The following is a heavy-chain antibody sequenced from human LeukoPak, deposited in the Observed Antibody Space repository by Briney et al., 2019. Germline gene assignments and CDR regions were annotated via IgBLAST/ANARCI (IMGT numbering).Heavy chain of an antibody. Sequence: GASVKVSCKASGGTFSSYAISWVRQAPGQGLEWMGRIIPILGIANYAQKFQGRVTITADKSTSTAYMELSSLRSEDTAVYYCALDIVVVVAPNFDYWGQGTLVTVSS. CDR2: IIPILGIA. V-gene: IGHV1-69*04. CDR1: GGTFSSYA. CDR3: ALDIVVVVAPNFDY. D-gene: IGHD2-15*01. J-gene: IGHJ4*02.